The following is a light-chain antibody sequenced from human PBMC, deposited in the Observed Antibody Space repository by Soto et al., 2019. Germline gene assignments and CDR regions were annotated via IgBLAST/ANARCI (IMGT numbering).Light chain of an antibody. V-gene: IGLV2-14*01. CDR3: SSYTSSTTFFV. CDR2: EVT. CDR1: GSDFGGYNY. Sequence: QSALTQPASVSGSPGQSITISCTGAGSDFGGYNYVSWYQRHPGKAPKLMIYEVTNRASGISNRFSGSKSGNTASLTISGLQAEDEADYYCSSYTSSTTFFVFGPGTKLTVL. J-gene: IGLJ1*01.